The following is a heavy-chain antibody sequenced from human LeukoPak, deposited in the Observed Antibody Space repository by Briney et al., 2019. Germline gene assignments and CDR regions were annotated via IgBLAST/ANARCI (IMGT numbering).Heavy chain of an antibody. V-gene: IGHV3-43D*03. Sequence: GGSLRLSCAASGFTFDDYAMHWVRQAPGKGLEWVSLISWDGGSTYYADSVKGRFTISRDNSKNSLYLQMNSLRAEDTALYYCAKDRQGYYYDSSGYSFDYWGQGTLVTVSS. CDR3: AKDRQGYYYDSSGYSFDY. J-gene: IGHJ4*02. CDR1: GFTFDDYA. CDR2: ISWDGGST. D-gene: IGHD3-22*01.